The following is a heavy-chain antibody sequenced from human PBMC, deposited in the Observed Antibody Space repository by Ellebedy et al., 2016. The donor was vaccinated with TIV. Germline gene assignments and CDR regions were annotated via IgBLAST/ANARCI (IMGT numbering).Heavy chain of an antibody. CDR1: GYSFPTYW. V-gene: IGHV5-51*01. Sequence: PGGSLRLSCKGSGYSFPTYWIAWVRQMPGNGLEWMGIIYPDDSDTRYSPSFEGQVTISADKSISTAYLQWSSLKASDTAMYYCARGRGSSWYNYFDYWGQGTLVTVSS. J-gene: IGHJ4*02. CDR3: ARGRGSSWYNYFDY. D-gene: IGHD6-13*01. CDR2: IYPDDSDT.